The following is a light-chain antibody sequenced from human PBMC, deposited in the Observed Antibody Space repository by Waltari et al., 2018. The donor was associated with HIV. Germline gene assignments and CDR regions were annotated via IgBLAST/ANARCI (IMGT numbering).Light chain of an antibody. Sequence: QSALTQPASVSGSPGQSITISCPGTSRAVGAYHYVSWYQQPPGTAPKLMIFEVSNRPSGISDRFSGSKSGNTASLTISGLQAEDEADYYCSSLTTTNTLIFGGGTKVTVL. CDR3: SSLTTTNTLI. J-gene: IGLJ2*01. CDR1: SRAVGAYHY. CDR2: EVS. V-gene: IGLV2-14*01.